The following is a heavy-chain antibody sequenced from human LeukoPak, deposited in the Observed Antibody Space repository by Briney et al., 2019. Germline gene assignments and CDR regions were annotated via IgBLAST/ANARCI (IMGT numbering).Heavy chain of an antibody. Sequence: SETLSLTRTVSGYSISFGYYWGWIRQPPGKGLEWIGSIYHSGSTYYNPSLKSRVTMSADTSKNQFSLRLSSVTAADTAVYYCAKSSGSLFDPWGQGTLVTVSS. CDR3: AKSSGSLFDP. CDR2: IYHSGST. D-gene: IGHD3-10*01. V-gene: IGHV4-38-2*02. J-gene: IGHJ5*02. CDR1: GYSISFGYY.